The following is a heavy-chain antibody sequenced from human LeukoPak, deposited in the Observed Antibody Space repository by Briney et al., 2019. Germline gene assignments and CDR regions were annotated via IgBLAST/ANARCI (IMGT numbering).Heavy chain of an antibody. V-gene: IGHV3-48*01. CDR1: GFTFSSYS. CDR3: VILYYDILTGYPNAFDI. D-gene: IGHD3-9*01. CDR2: ISSSSSTI. J-gene: IGHJ3*02. Sequence: HPGGSLRLSCAASGFTFSSYSMNWVRQAPGKGLEWVSYISSSSSTIYYADSVKGRFTISRDNSKNTLYLQVDSLRAEDTAVYYCVILYYDILTGYPNAFDIWGQGTMVTVCS.